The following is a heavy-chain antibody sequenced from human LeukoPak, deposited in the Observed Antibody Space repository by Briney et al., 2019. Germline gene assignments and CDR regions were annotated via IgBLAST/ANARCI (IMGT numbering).Heavy chain of an antibody. D-gene: IGHD2-2*01. CDR1: GFSFSTYA. V-gene: IGHV3-23*01. CDR3: ARGSKVPTPTYYFDY. CDR2: RSGSGAST. Sequence: GGSLRLSRAASGFSFSTYAMTWVRQAPARGLEWVSARSGSGASTFFADSVKDRFTISNDNSKNTLYLQMNSLRAEDTAGYYCARGSKVPTPTYYFDYWGQGTLVTVSS. J-gene: IGHJ4*02.